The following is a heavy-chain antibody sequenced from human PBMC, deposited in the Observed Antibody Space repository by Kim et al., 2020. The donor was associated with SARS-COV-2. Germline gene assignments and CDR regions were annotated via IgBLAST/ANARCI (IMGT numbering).Heavy chain of an antibody. J-gene: IGHJ6*02. CDR3: ARDTTIYGSGRFYYYGMDV. V-gene: IGHV3-48*03. CDR2: ISSSGSTI. D-gene: IGHD3-10*01. Sequence: GGSLRLSCAASGFTFSSYEMNWVRQAPGKGLEWVSYISSSGSTIYYADSVKGRFTISRDNAKNSLYLQMNSLRAEDTAVYYCARDTTIYGSGRFYYYGMDVWGQGTTVTVSS. CDR1: GFTFSSYE.